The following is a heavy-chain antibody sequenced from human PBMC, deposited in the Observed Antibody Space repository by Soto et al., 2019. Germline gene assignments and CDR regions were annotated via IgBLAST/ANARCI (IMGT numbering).Heavy chain of an antibody. Sequence: NPGGSLRLSCAASGFTFSNAWMSWVRQAPGKGLEWVGRIKSKTDGGTTDYAAPVKGRFTISRDDSKNTLYLQMNSLKTEDTAVYYCTTEGYYDILTGYLPLGYWGQGTLVTVSS. CDR2: IKSKTDGGTT. CDR1: GFTFSNAW. CDR3: TTEGYYDILTGYLPLGY. D-gene: IGHD3-9*01. V-gene: IGHV3-15*01. J-gene: IGHJ4*02.